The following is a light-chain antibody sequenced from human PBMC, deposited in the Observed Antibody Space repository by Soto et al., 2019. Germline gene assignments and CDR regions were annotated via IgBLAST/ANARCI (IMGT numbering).Light chain of an antibody. CDR2: SAS. V-gene: IGKV3-20*01. CDR1: QTISTSY. CDR3: HQYGDSPFT. J-gene: IGKJ3*01. Sequence: DSVLTQSPGTLSLSPGERATLSCRASQTISTSYLAWYQQKPGQAPRLLIYSASSRATGIPDRFSGSGSGTDFTLTISRLEPEDFAVYYCHQYGDSPFTFGPGTKVHIK.